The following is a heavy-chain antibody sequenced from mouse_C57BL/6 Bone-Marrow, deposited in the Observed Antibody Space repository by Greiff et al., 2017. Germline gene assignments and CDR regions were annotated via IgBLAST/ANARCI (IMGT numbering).Heavy chain of an antibody. J-gene: IGHJ3*01. CDR1: GYTFTDYY. CDR2: INPNNGGT. V-gene: IGHV1-26*01. CDR3: ALCFAY. Sequence: VQLQQSGPELVKPGASVKISCKASGYTFTDYYMNWVKQSHGKSLEWIGDINPNNGGTSYNQQFKGKATLTVDKSSSTAYMELRSLTSEDSAVYYCALCFAYWRQGTLVTVSA.